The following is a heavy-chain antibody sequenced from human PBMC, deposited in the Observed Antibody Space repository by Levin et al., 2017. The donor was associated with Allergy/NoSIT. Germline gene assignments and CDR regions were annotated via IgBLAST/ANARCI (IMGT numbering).Heavy chain of an antibody. D-gene: IGHD3-22*01. J-gene: IGHJ6*02. Sequence: GGSLRLSCAASGSSLSAYGMHWVRQAPGKGLEWVAVISYDGNNKYYVGSVRGRFTISRDNSKNTLYLQMNSLRPEDTAVYYCTKDRAENCESCGQTVSYFYFYGMDVWGQGTTVTVSS. CDR2: ISYDGNNK. CDR3: TKDRAENCESCGQTVSYFYFYGMDV. V-gene: IGHV3-30*18. CDR1: GSSLSAYG.